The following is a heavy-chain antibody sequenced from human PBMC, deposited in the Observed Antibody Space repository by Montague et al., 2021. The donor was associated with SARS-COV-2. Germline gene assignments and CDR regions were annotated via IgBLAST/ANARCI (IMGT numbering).Heavy chain of an antibody. V-gene: IGHV4-61*02. J-gene: IGHJ6*02. CDR2: IYTSGST. CDR1: GGSISTGSYY. CDR3: ARGPHYDILASYYKDGMDV. Sequence: TLSLTCTVSGGSISTGSYYWGWIRQPAGKGLEWIGRIYTSGSTNYNPSLKSRVTISVDTSKNQFSLKLSSVTAADTAVYYCARGPHYDILASYYKDGMDVWGQGTTVTVSS. D-gene: IGHD3-9*01.